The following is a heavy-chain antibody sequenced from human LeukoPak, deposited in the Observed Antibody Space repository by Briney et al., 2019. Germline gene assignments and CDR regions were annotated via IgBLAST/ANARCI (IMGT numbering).Heavy chain of an antibody. J-gene: IGHJ3*01. D-gene: IGHD4-17*01. CDR1: GLTFSSFA. V-gene: IGHV3-23*01. CDR2: ITGNSGTT. Sequence: GGSLRLSCAASGLTFSSFALTWVRQAPGKGLEWASSITGNSGTTYYADSVKGRFTVSRDNSKNILYLQMNSLRAEDTAVYYCGKDPNGDYVGAFDFWGQGTMVTVSS. CDR3: GKDPNGDYVGAFDF.